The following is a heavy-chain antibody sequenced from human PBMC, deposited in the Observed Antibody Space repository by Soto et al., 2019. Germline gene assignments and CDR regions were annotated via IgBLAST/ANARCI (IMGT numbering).Heavy chain of an antibody. CDR1: GGSISSYY. V-gene: IGHV4-59*01. J-gene: IGHJ6*03. CDR2: IYYSGST. D-gene: IGHD2-15*01. CDR3: ARGAYCSGGSCYAYYYYYMDV. Sequence: PSETLSLTXTVSGGSISSYYWSWIRQPPGKGLEWIGYIYYSGSTNYNPSLKSRVTISVDTSKNQFSLKLSSVTAADTAVYYCARGAYCSGGSCYAYYYYYMDVWGKGTTVTVSS.